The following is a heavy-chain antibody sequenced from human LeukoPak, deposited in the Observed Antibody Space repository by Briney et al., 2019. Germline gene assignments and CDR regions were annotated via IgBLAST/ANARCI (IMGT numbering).Heavy chain of an antibody. CDR1: GFTFGDYA. CDR3: TRTALRFLEWLSYPDY. J-gene: IGHJ4*02. CDR2: IRSRAYGGTT. Sequence: PGGSLRLSCTASGFTFGDYAMSWVRQAPGKGLEWVGFIRSRAYGGTTAYAASVKGRFTISRDDSKSIAYLQMNSLKTEDTAVYYCTRTALRFLEWLSYPDYWGQGTLVTVSS. V-gene: IGHV3-49*04. D-gene: IGHD3-3*01.